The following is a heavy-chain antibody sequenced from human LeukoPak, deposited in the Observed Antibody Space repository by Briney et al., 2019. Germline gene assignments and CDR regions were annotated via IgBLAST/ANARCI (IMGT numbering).Heavy chain of an antibody. D-gene: IGHD5-12*01. CDR2: IYHSGST. CDR1: GGSISTY. V-gene: IGHV4-59*01. J-gene: IGHJ4*02. Sequence: SETLSLTCTVSGGSISTYWSWIRQPPGKGLEWIGYIYHSGSTNYNPSLKSRITISVDTSQNQFSLKLSSVTAADTAVYYCARDGYSGSDALWGQGTLFTVSS. CDR3: ARDGYSGSDAL.